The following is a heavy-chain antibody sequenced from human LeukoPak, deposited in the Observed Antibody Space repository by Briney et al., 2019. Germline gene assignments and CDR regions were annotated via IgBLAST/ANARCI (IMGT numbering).Heavy chain of an antibody. Sequence: PGGSLRLSCAASGFTFSSYAMSWVRQAPGKGLEWVSAISGSGGSTYYADSVKGRFTISRDNSKNTLYPQLNSLRAEDTAVYYCAKDVMVRGVTSYYFDYWGQGTLVTVSS. V-gene: IGHV3-23*01. D-gene: IGHD3-10*01. CDR2: ISGSGGST. CDR1: GFTFSSYA. CDR3: AKDVMVRGVTSYYFDY. J-gene: IGHJ4*02.